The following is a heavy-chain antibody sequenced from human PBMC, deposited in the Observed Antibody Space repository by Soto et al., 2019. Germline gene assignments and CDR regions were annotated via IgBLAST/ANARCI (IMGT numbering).Heavy chain of an antibody. Sequence: QVQLVQSGAEVKKPGASVRVSCKASGYTFPNYYIDWVRQAPGQGLEWMVIINPHGGSTTSVQKCQGRVTMTRDTSTSTVYMELSSRRSEDTAVYYCARAAWTTLTNRVKDVFDVWGQGTMVTVSS. V-gene: IGHV1-46*03. CDR3: ARAAWTTLTNRVKDVFDV. D-gene: IGHD4-4*01. CDR2: INPHGGST. J-gene: IGHJ3*01. CDR1: GYTFPNYY.